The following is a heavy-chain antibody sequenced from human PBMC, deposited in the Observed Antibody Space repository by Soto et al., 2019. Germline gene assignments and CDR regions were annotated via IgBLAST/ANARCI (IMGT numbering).Heavy chain of an antibody. Sequence: VGSLRLSCAASGFTFSSYSMNWVRRAPGKGLEWVSSISSSSSYIYYADSVKGRFTISRDNAKNSLYLQMNSLRAEDTAVYYCARDPNIWGSYRFPDYWGQGTLVTV. D-gene: IGHD3-16*02. CDR3: ARDPNIWGSYRFPDY. CDR2: ISSSSSYI. V-gene: IGHV3-21*01. CDR1: GFTFSSYS. J-gene: IGHJ4*02.